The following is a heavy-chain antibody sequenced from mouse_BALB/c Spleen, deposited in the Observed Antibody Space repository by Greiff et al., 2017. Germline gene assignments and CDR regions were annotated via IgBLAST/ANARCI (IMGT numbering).Heavy chain of an antibody. Sequence: EVQRVESGGGLVQPGGSLKLSCAASGFTFSSYGMSWVRQTPDKRLELVATINSNGGSTYYPDSVKGRFTISRDNAKNTLYLQMSSLKSEDTAMYYCARRPNYQFAYWGQGTLVTVSA. CDR2: INSNGGST. J-gene: IGHJ3*01. V-gene: IGHV5-6-3*01. CDR3: ARRPNYQFAY. D-gene: IGHD2-1*01. CDR1: GFTFSSYG.